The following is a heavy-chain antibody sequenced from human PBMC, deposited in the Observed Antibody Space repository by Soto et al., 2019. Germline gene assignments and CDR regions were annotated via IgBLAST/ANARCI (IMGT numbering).Heavy chain of an antibody. CDR1: GGSLSSSGYY. CDR2: IYYTGIT. V-gene: IGHV4-31*03. J-gene: IGHJ4*02. Sequence: QVQLQESGPGLVKPSQTLSLTCSVSGGSLSSSGYYWSWIRQYPGEGLERIGNIYYTGITYYNPSLESRVAISIDTSKNQFSLNFSCVTAADTAVYYCARVVSRGWYPYSLDYWGQGSLVTVSS. CDR3: ARVVSRGWYPYSLDY. D-gene: IGHD6-19*01.